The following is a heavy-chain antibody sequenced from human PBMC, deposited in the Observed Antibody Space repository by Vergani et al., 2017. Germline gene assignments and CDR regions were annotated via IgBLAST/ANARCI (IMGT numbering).Heavy chain of an antibody. J-gene: IGHJ3*02. Sequence: QLQLQESGPGLVKPSETLSLTCTVSGGSISSSSYYWGWIRQPPGKGLEWIGSIYYSGSTYYNPSLKSRVTISVDTSKNQFSPKMTSVTAADTAVYYWARPSAIAAAARFGDDAFDIWGQGTMVTVSS. D-gene: IGHD6-13*01. V-gene: IGHV4-39*01. CDR1: GGSISSSSYY. CDR3: ARPSAIAAAARFGDDAFDI. CDR2: IYYSGST.